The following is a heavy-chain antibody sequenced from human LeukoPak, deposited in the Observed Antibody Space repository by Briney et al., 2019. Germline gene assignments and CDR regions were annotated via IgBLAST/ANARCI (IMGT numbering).Heavy chain of an antibody. CDR2: INAGNGNT. Sequence: ASETVSCKASGYTFTTYAMHWVRQAPGQRLEWMGWINAGNGNTKYSQKFQGRVTITRDTSASTAYMELSSLRSEDTAVYYCARTYCSSTSCYNVDRWGQGTLVTVSS. J-gene: IGHJ4*02. CDR1: GYTFTTYA. D-gene: IGHD2-2*02. V-gene: IGHV1-3*01. CDR3: ARTYCSSTSCYNVDR.